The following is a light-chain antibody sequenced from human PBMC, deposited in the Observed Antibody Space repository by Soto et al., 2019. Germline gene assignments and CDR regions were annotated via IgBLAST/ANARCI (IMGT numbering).Light chain of an antibody. Sequence: EIQMTQSPSSLSASVGDRVTITCRASQNINNYLNWYQHQPGKGPKLLIFAASNLQTGVPSRFRGSGSGTDFILTISSLQADDCATYYCHQRYTFHETFGQGTKVEIK. J-gene: IGKJ1*01. CDR1: QNINNY. CDR2: AAS. CDR3: HQRYTFHET. V-gene: IGKV1-39*01.